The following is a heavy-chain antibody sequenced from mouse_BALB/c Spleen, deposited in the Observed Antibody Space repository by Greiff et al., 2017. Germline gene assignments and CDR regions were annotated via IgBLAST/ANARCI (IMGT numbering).Heavy chain of an antibody. CDR3: ARSRYDGSSYHFDY. V-gene: IGHV14-3*02. D-gene: IGHD1-1*01. CDR1: GFNIKDTY. J-gene: IGHJ2*01. Sequence: EVQLQQSGAELVKPGASVKLSCTASGFNIKDTYMHWVKQRPEQGLEWIGRIDPANGNTKYDPKFQGKATITADTSSNTAYLQLSSLTSEDTAVYYCARSRYDGSSYHFDYWGQGTTLTVSA. CDR2: IDPANGNT.